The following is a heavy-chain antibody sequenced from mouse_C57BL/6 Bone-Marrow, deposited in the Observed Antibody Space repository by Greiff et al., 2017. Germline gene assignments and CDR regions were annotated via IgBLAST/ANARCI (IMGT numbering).Heavy chain of an antibody. J-gene: IGHJ1*01. V-gene: IGHV1-78*01. CDR3: ARLELDGSSGDSYFDV. Sequence: QVQLQQSDAELVKPGASVKISCKVSGYTFTDHSIHWMKQRPGQGLEWIGWFYPRDGRTKYNEKFKGKATLTVDTSSSTANMELHSVTSEDSAVYTWARLELDGSSGDSYFDVWGAGNTVTVSS. CDR1: GYTFTDHS. CDR2: FYPRDGRT. D-gene: IGHD1-1*01.